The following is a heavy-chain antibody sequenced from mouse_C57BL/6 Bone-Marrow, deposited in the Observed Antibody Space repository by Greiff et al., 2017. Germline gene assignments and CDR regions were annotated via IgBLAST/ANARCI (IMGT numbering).Heavy chain of an antibody. D-gene: IGHD2-4*01. Sequence: VQLQQSGPELVKPGASVKISCKASGYSFTGYYMNWVKQSPEKSLEWIGEINPSTGGTTYNQKFKAKATLTVDKSSSTAYLQLKSLTSEDSAVYYWARWRLRRGAWFAYWGQGTLVTGSA. CDR3: ARWRLRRGAWFAY. CDR2: INPSTGGT. V-gene: IGHV1-42*01. CDR1: GYSFTGYY. J-gene: IGHJ3*01.